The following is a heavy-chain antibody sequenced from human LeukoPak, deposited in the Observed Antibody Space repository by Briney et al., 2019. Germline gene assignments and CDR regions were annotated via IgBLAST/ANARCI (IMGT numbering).Heavy chain of an antibody. CDR3: ARGDPYGSGSYVFDI. CDR1: GGSFSGYY. CDR2: INHSGST. D-gene: IGHD3-10*01. J-gene: IGHJ3*02. V-gene: IGHV4-34*01. Sequence: KPSETLSLTCAVYGGSFSGYYWSWIRQPPGKGLEWIGEINHSGSTNYNPSLKSRVTIPVDTSKNQFSLKLSSVTAADTAVYYCARGDPYGSGSYVFDIWDQGTMVTVSS.